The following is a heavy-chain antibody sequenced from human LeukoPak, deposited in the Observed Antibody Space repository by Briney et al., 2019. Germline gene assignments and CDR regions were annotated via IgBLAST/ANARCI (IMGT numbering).Heavy chain of an antibody. CDR1: GFTFDDYA. V-gene: IGHV3-9*01. D-gene: IGHD5-24*01. CDR2: ISWNSGSI. Sequence: GGSLRLSCAASGFTFDDYAMHWVRQAPGKGLEWVSGISWNSGSIGYADSVKGRFTISRDNAKNSLYLQMNSLRAEDTAVYYCAKSGYNRFDYWGQGILVTVSS. J-gene: IGHJ4*02. CDR3: AKSGYNRFDY.